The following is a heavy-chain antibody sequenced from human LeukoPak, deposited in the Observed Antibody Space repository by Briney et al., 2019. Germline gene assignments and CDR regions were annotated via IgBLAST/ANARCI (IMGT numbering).Heavy chain of an antibody. CDR2: IIPMSGTA. J-gene: IGHJ4*02. V-gene: IGHV1-69*13. CDR1: GGTFSSYA. CDR3: ARSPSGYSGYDPVYY. Sequence: SVKVSCKPSGGTFSSYAITWVRQAPGQGLEWMGGIIPMSGTANYAQKFQGRVTITADESTNTAYMELSSLRSEDTAVYYCARSPSGYSGYDPVYYWGQGTLVTVSS. D-gene: IGHD5-12*01.